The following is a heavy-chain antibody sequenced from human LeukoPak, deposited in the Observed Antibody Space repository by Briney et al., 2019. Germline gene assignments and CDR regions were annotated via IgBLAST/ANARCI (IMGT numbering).Heavy chain of an antibody. Sequence: ASVKVSCKASGYTFSTYGISWVRQAPGQGLEWMGWISAKDGDTNYAQNLQGRVTMTADTSTSTVYMEMRSLRSEDTALYYCARDVPYCGGNCHDAFDIWGQGTKVTVSS. V-gene: IGHV1-18*01. CDR3: ARDVPYCGGNCHDAFDI. CDR2: ISAKDGDT. CDR1: GYTFSTYG. J-gene: IGHJ3*02. D-gene: IGHD2-21*02.